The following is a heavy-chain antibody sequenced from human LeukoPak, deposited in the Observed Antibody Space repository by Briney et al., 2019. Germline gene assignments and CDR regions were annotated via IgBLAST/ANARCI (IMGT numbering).Heavy chain of an antibody. Sequence: SETLSLTCTVSGGSIGSGDYYWSWIRQPPGKGLEWIGYIYYSGSTYYNPSLKSRVTISVDTSRNQFSLKLNSVTVADTAVYYCARGPNYVWGSYRYFDYWGQGILVTVSS. CDR1: GGSIGSGDYY. CDR3: ARGPNYVWGSYRYFDY. V-gene: IGHV4-30-4*01. D-gene: IGHD3-16*02. J-gene: IGHJ4*02. CDR2: IYYSGST.